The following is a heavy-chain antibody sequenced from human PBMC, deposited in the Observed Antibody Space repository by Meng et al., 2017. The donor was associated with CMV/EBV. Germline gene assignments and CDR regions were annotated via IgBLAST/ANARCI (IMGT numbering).Heavy chain of an antibody. CDR1: GFTFSSYS. D-gene: IGHD2-2*01. V-gene: IGHV3-21*01. CDR3: ARGPYCSSTSCTYYFDY. CDR2: ISSSSSYI. Sequence: GGSLRLSCAASGFTFSSYSMNWVRQAPGKGLEWVSSISSSSSYIYYADSVKGRFTISRDNAKNSLYLQMNGLRAEDTAVYYCARGPYCSSTSCTYYFDYWGQGTLVTVSS. J-gene: IGHJ4*02.